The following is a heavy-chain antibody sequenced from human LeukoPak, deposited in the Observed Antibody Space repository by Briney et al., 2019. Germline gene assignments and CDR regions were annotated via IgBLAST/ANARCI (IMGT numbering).Heavy chain of an antibody. J-gene: IGHJ2*01. D-gene: IGHD3-10*01. CDR3: AGDPSGVRPYFDL. CDR2: IYTSGST. CDR1: GGSISSGSYY. V-gene: IGHV4-61*02. Sequence: PSETLSLTCTVSGGSISSGSYYWSWIRQPAGKGLEWIGRIYTSGSTNYNPSLKSRVTISVDTSKNQFSLKLSSVTAADTAVYYCAGDPSGVRPYFDLWGRGTLVTVSS.